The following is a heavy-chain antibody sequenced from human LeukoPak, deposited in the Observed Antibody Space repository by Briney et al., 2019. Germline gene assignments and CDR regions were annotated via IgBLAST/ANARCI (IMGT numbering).Heavy chain of an antibody. Sequence: ASVKVSCKASGYTFTSYYMHWVRQAPGQGLECMGIINPSGGSTSYAQKFQGRGTMTRDTSTSTVYLELSSLRSEDTAVYSCARVVSSSSYKGLLGYWGQRTLVTVSS. V-gene: IGHV1-46*03. D-gene: IGHD6-6*01. CDR3: ARVVSSSSYKGLLGY. CDR1: GYTFTSYY. CDR2: INPSGGST. J-gene: IGHJ4*02.